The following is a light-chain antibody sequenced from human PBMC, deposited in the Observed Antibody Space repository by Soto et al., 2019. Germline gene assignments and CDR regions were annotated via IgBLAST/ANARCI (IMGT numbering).Light chain of an antibody. CDR1: QSVSSY. CDR3: QQRSNWPLT. CDR2: DAS. J-gene: IGKJ4*01. V-gene: IGKV3-11*01. Sequence: EIVLTQSPATLSLSPGERATLSCRASQSVSSYLAWYQQKPGQAPRLLISDASNRATGIPARFSGSGSGTDFTLTISTLEPGDFDVYYCQQRSNWPLTFGGGTKVEIK.